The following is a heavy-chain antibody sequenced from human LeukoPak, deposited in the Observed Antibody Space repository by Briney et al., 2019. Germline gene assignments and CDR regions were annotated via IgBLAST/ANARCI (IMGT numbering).Heavy chain of an antibody. CDR1: VYTFTGYY. V-gene: IGHV1-2*02. CDR2: INPNSGGT. J-gene: IGHJ4*02. CDR3: TRTPPKYCSSTSCYHFDY. Sequence: ASVKVSYKASVYTFTGYYMHWVRQAPGQGLEWMGWINPNSGGTNYVQKCQGRVTMTRDTSISTAYIELSRLRSDDTAVYYCTRTPPKYCSSTSCYHFDYWGQGTLVTVSS. D-gene: IGHD2-2*01.